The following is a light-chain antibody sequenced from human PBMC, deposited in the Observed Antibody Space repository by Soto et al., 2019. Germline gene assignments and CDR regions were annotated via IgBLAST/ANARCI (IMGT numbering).Light chain of an antibody. Sequence: SALTQPASVSGSPGQSITISCTGTSSDVGSYNLVSWYQQHPGNAPKLMIYEGSKRPSGVSNRFSASKSGNTASLTISGVQAEDEADYYCCSYAGSTTFVVFGGGTKLTVL. CDR2: EGS. V-gene: IGLV2-23*03. CDR1: SSDVGSYNL. CDR3: CSYAGSTTFVV. J-gene: IGLJ2*01.